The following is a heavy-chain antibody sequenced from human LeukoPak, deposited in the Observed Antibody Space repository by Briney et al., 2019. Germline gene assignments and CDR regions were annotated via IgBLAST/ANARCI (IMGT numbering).Heavy chain of an antibody. CDR1: GYTFTDYY. CDR2: INPNSGGT. V-gene: IGHV1-2*02. D-gene: IGHD6-13*01. CDR3: ASSSWSVTNWFDP. J-gene: IGHJ5*02. Sequence: GASVKVSCKASGYTFTDYYMHWVRQAPGQGLEWMGWINPNSGGTNYAQKFQGRVTMTRDTSISTAYMELSRLRSDDTAVYYCASSSWSVTNWFDPWGQGTLVTVSS.